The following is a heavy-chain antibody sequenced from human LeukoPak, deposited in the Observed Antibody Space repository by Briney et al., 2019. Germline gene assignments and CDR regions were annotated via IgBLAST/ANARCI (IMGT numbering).Heavy chain of an antibody. CDR1: GGSFSGYY. D-gene: IGHD3-22*01. V-gene: IGHV4-34*01. CDR2: INHSGST. J-gene: IGHJ4*02. CDR3: ARDGAYYDSSSFSFFYY. Sequence: SETLSLTCAVYGGSFSGYYWSWIRQPPGKGLEWIGEINHSGSTHYNPSLKSRVTMSVDTSKNQFSLKLTSVTAADTAIYYCARDGAYYDSSSFSFFYYWGQGTLVTVSS.